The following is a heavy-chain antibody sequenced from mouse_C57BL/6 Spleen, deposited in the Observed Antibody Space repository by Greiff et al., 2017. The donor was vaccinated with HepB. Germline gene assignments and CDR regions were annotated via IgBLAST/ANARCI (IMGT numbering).Heavy chain of an antibody. CDR1: GYSFTDYN. J-gene: IGHJ1*03. Sequence: VQLQQSGPELVKPGASVKISCKASGYSFTDYNMNWVKQSNGKSLEWIGVINPNHGTTSYNQKFKGKATLTVDQSSSTAYMQLNSLTSEDSAVYACARGASITTVVPYFDVWGTGTTVTVSS. CDR2: INPNHGTT. D-gene: IGHD1-1*01. CDR3: ARGASITTVVPYFDV. V-gene: IGHV1-39*01.